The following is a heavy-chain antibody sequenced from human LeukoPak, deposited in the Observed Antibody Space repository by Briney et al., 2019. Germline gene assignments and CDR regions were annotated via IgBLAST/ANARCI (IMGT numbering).Heavy chain of an antibody. D-gene: IGHD2/OR15-2a*01. J-gene: IGHJ3*02. CDR1: GFTFSSYW. CDR2: INSDGSST. CDR3: TTFAFDI. Sequence: GGSLRLSCAASGFTFSSYWMHWVRQVPGKGLVWVSRINSDGSSTYYADSVKGRFTISRDNSKNTLYLQMNSLRAEDTAVYYCTTFAFDIWGQGTMVTVSS. V-gene: IGHV3-74*01.